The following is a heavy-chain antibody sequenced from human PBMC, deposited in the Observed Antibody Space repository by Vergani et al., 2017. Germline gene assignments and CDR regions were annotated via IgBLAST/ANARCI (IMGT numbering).Heavy chain of an antibody. D-gene: IGHD1-26*01. CDR2: ISGSGGST. V-gene: IGHV3-23*01. J-gene: IGHJ6*02. CDR3: AKSMWELLGYYYGMDV. CDR1: GFTFSSYA. Sequence: EVQLLESGGGLVQPGGSLRLSCAASGFTFSSYAMSWVRQAPGKGLEWVSAISGSGGSTYYADSVKGRFTLSRDNSKNTLYLQMNSLRAEDTAVYYCAKSMWELLGYYYGMDVWGQGTTVTVSS.